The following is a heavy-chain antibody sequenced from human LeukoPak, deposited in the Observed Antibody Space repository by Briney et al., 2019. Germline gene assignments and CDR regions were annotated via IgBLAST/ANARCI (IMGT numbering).Heavy chain of an antibody. D-gene: IGHD6-13*01. V-gene: IGHV3-23*01. J-gene: IGHJ4*02. Sequence: GGSLRLSCAASALTFNTYPMAWVRQAPGKGLEWVSRISGGGDTTYYTDCVKCRFTISRDNSKTTLFLQMNSLRAEDTAIDFCATDSNPFDYWGQGTLVTVSS. CDR1: ALTFNTYP. CDR3: ATDSNPFDY. CDR2: ISGGGDTT.